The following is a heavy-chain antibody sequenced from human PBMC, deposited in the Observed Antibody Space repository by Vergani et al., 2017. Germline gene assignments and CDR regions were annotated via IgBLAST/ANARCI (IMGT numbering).Heavy chain of an antibody. J-gene: IGHJ6*03. CDR2: ISWNSGSI. CDR3: AKDMYELAGVGYYYYMDV. CDR1: GFTFDDYA. D-gene: IGHD2-8*01. Sequence: EVQLVESGGGLVQPGRSLRLSCAASGFTFDDYAMHWVRQAPGKGLEWVSGISWNSGSIGYADSVKGRFTISRDNAKNSLYLQMNSLRAEDTALYYCAKDMYELAGVGYYYYMDVWGKGTTVTVSS. V-gene: IGHV3-9*01.